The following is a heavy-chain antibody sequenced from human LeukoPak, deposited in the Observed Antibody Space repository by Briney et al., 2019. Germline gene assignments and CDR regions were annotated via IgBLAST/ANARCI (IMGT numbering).Heavy chain of an antibody. J-gene: IGHJ4*02. D-gene: IGHD3-22*01. Sequence: GGSLRLSCAASGFTFSSYWMSWVRQAPGKGLEWVANIKQDGSEKYYMDSVKGRFTISRDNAKNSLYLQMNSLRAEDTAVYYCARDGNYYDSSGYYYENGFDYWGQGTLVTVSS. CDR3: ARDGNYYDSSGYYYENGFDY. CDR2: IKQDGSEK. CDR1: GFTFSSYW. V-gene: IGHV3-7*01.